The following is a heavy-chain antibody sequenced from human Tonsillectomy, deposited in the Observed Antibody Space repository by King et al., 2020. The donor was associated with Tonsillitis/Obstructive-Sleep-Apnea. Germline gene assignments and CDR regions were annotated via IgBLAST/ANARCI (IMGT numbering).Heavy chain of an antibody. CDR2: ISAYNGNT. V-gene: IGHV1-18*01. CDR1: GYTFTSYG. J-gene: IGHJ6*03. CDR3: ARVGPRIVGATEYYYYYYIDV. D-gene: IGHD1-26*01. Sequence: QLVQSGAEVKKPGASVKVSCKASGYTFTSYGISWVRQAPGQGLEWMGWISAYNGNTNYAQKLQGRVTMTTDTSTSTAYMELRSLRSDDTAVYYFARVGPRIVGATEYYYYYYIDVWGKGTTVTVSS.